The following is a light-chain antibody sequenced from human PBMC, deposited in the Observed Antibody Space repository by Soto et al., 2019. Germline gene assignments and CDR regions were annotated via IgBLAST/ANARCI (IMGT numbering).Light chain of an antibody. J-gene: IGLJ1*01. CDR1: TSDVGGYNS. CDR2: DVS. CDR3: SSRTSTSTRV. V-gene: IGLV2-14*01. Sequence: QSALTQPASVSGSPGQSITISCTGTTSDVGGYNSVSWYQQHPGKAPELMIYDVSNRPSGISYRFSGSKSGNTASLTISGLQAEYEADYYCSSRTSTSTRVFGTETKVTVL.